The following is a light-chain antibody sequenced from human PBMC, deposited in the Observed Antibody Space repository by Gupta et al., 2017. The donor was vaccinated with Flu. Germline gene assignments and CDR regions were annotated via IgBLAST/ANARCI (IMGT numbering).Light chain of an antibody. Sequence: QLGVTQSPSVSASVGASVKLTCTLTAAHSTRYSIAWLQKQPGKGPRFLMKVDYDGSRVKGDGIPDRFSGSSSGAERYLTISSLQSEDEAEYYCQTWGTGSPHAVFGGGT. CDR2: VDYDGSR. CDR3: QTWGTGSPHAV. CDR1: AAHSTRYS. J-gene: IGLJ3*02. V-gene: IGLV4-69*01.